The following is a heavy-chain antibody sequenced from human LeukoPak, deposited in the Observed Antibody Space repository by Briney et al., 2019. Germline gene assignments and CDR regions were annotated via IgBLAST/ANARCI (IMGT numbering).Heavy chain of an antibody. CDR1: GFTFDDYA. Sequence: GGSLRLSCAASGFTFDDYAMHWVRQAPGKGLEWVSLISWDGGSTYYADSVKGRFTISRDNSKNSLYLQMNSLRAEDTALYYRAKDINMDVWGKGTTVTVSS. V-gene: IGHV3-43D*03. J-gene: IGHJ6*03. CDR3: AKDINMDV. CDR2: ISWDGGST.